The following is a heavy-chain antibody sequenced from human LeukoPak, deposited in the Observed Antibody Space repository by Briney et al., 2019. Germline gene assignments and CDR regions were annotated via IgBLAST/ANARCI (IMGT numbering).Heavy chain of an antibody. V-gene: IGHV1-69*04. D-gene: IGHD3-10*01. CDR3: ARDMGGSGSYYV. J-gene: IGHJ4*02. Sequence: SVKVSCKASGYTFTDHYIHWVRQAPGQGLEWMGRIIPILGIANYAQKFQGRVTITADKSTSTAYMELSSLRSEDTAVYYCARDMGGSGSYYVWGQGTLVTVSS. CDR1: GYTFTDHY. CDR2: IIPILGIA.